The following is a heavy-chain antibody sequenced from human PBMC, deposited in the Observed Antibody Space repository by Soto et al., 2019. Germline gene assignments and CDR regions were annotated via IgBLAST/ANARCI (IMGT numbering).Heavy chain of an antibody. CDR2: IKQDGSEK. Sequence: PGGSLRLSCAASGFTFSSYWMSWVRQAPGKGLEWVANIKQDGSEKYYVDSVKGRFTISRDNAKNSLYLQMNSLRAEDTAVYYCARGVGWFGELLGGYYFDYWGQGTLVTVSS. D-gene: IGHD3-10*01. CDR3: ARGVGWFGELLGGYYFDY. CDR1: GFTFSSYW. V-gene: IGHV3-7*01. J-gene: IGHJ4*02.